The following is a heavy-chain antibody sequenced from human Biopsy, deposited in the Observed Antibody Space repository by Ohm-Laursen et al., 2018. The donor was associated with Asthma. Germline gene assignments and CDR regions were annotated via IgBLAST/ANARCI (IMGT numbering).Heavy chain of an antibody. J-gene: IGHJ6*02. V-gene: IGHV1-18*01. Sequence: ASVKVSCKASGYTFNSAGITWVRQAPGQGLEWMGWISVYNGNTKVAQKLQDRVTMITDTSTSTAYMELRSLRSDDAAVYFCARAVDYSHYYGMDVWGQGTTVTVSS. CDR1: GYTFNSAG. CDR3: ARAVDYSHYYGMDV. CDR2: ISVYNGNT. D-gene: IGHD3-10*01.